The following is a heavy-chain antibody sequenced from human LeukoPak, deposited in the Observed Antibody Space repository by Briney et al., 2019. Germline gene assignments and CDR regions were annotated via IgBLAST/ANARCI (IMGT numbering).Heavy chain of an antibody. J-gene: IGHJ3*02. CDR3: ARGRHYYDSSDYYYEGDAFDI. CDR1: GYTLTELS. CDR2: FDPEDGET. D-gene: IGHD3-22*01. Sequence: ASVKVSCKVSGYTLTELSMHWVRQAPGKGLEWMGGFDPEDGETIYAQKFQGRVTMTRDMSTSTVYMELSSLRSEDAAVYYCARGRHYYDSSDYYYEGDAFDIWGQGTMVTVSS. V-gene: IGHV1-24*01.